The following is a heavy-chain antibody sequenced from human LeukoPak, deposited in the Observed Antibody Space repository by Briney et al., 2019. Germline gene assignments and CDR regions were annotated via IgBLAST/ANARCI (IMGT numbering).Heavy chain of an antibody. CDR2: ISWDGGST. J-gene: IGHJ4*02. CDR1: GFTFDDYA. CDR3: AKDMAAYYCASGNIDY. D-gene: IGHD3-10*01. V-gene: IGHV3-43D*03. Sequence: GGSLRLSCAASGFTFDDYAMRWVRQAPGKGLEWVSLISWDGGSTYYADSVKGRFTISRDNSKNSLYLQMNSLRAEDTALYYCAKDMAAYYCASGNIDYWGQGTLVTVSS.